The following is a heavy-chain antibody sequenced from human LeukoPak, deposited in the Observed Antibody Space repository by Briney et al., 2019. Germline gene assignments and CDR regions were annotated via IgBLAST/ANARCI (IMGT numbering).Heavy chain of an antibody. J-gene: IGHJ6*02. V-gene: IGHV3-30-3*01. CDR3: TTVRGSGNFGLDV. D-gene: IGHD3-16*01. CDR1: GFTFSSYA. CDR2: ISYDGSNK. Sequence: GGSLRLSCAASGFTFSSYAMHWVRQAPGKGLEWVAVISYDGSNKYYADSVKGRFTISRDNSKNTLYLQMNSLETEDTAVYYCTTVRGSGNFGLDVWGQGTTVTVSS.